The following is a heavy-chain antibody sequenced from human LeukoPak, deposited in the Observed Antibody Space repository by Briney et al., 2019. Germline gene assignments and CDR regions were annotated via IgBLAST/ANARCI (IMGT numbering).Heavy chain of an antibody. Sequence: SETLSLTCTVSGGSISSASYFWGWIRQPPGKGLEWIGTLYYSGSTYYSASLKSRVTMSGDTSRNQFSLRLSSVNAADTAVYYCAKAGVRYSDSSALYAFDFWGPGTMVTVSS. J-gene: IGHJ3*01. CDR2: LYYSGST. V-gene: IGHV4-39*01. CDR1: GGSISSASYF. CDR3: AKAGVRYSDSSALYAFDF. D-gene: IGHD3-22*01.